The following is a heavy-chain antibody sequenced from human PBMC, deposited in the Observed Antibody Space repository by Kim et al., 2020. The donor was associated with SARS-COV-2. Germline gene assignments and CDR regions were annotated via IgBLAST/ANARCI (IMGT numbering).Heavy chain of an antibody. CDR1: GGSISSGGYY. CDR2: IYYSGST. CDR3: ARGAAMATPGLDY. Sequence: SETLSLTCTVSGGSISSGGYYWSWIRQHPEKGLEWIGYIYYSGSTYYNPSLKSRVTISVDTSKNQFSLKLSSVTAADTAVYYCARGAAMATPGLDYWGQGTLVTVSS. D-gene: IGHD5-18*01. V-gene: IGHV4-31*03. J-gene: IGHJ4*02.